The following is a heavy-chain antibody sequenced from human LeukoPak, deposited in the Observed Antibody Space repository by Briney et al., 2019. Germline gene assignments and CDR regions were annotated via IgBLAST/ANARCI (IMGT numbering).Heavy chain of an antibody. CDR3: ARGSSSWDEFDY. J-gene: IGHJ4*02. V-gene: IGHV4-4*02. D-gene: IGHD6-13*01. Sequence: PSETLSLTCAVSGGSISSSNWWSWVRQPPGKGLEWIGEIYHSGSTNYNPSLKSRVTISVDTSKNQFSLKLSSVTAADTAVYYCARGSSSWDEFDYWGQGTLVTDSS. CDR1: GGSISSSNW. CDR2: IYHSGST.